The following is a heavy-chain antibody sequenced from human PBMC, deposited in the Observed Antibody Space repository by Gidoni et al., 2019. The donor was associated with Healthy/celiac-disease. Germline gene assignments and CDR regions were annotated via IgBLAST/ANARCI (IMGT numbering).Heavy chain of an antibody. Sequence: QVQLVQSGAAVKKPGASVKVSCKASGYTFTSYAMHWVRQAPGQRLEWMGWINAGNGNTKYSQKFQGRVTITRDTSASTAYMELSSLRSEDTAVYYCARERDSSSWYTRRGGFYFDYWGQGTLVTVSS. V-gene: IGHV1-3*01. D-gene: IGHD6-13*01. CDR2: INAGNGNT. J-gene: IGHJ4*02. CDR1: GYTFTSYA. CDR3: ARERDSSSWYTRRGGFYFDY.